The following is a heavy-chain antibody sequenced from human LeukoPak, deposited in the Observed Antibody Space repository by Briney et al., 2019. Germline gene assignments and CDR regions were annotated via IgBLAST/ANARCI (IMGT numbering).Heavy chain of an antibody. CDR1: GFTFSSYS. CDR2: ISSSSSCI. J-gene: IGHJ4*02. V-gene: IGHV3-21*01. CDR3: ARVEIYSSLSDY. Sequence: GGSLRLSCAASGFTFSSYSMNWVRQAPGKGLEWVSSISSSSSCIYYADSVKGRFTISRDNAKNSLYLQMNSLRAEDTAVYYCARVEIYSSLSDYWGQGTLVTVSS. D-gene: IGHD6-6*01.